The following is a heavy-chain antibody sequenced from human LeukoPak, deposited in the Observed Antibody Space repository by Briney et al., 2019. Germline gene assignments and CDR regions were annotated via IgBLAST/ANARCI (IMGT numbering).Heavy chain of an antibody. Sequence: SETLSLTCAVYGGSFSGYYWGWIRQPPGKGLEWIGSIYYSGSTYYNPSLKSRVTISIDTSKNQFSLKLSSVTAADTAVYYCATSTSGWYGDYWGQGALVTVSS. CDR2: IYYSGST. D-gene: IGHD6-19*01. J-gene: IGHJ4*02. V-gene: IGHV4-39*01. CDR1: GGSFSGYY. CDR3: ATSTSGWYGDY.